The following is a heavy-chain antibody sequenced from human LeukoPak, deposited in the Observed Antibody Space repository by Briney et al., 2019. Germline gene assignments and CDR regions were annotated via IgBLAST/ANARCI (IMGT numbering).Heavy chain of an antibody. D-gene: IGHD2-2*01. J-gene: IGHJ4*02. V-gene: IGHV1-2*02. CDR2: INPNDGDT. CDR1: GYTFTDYY. CDR3: ARANFLYCSSSTCLFDY. Sequence: ASVKVSCKASGYTFTDYYMHWVRQAPGQGFEWMGWINPNDGDTNYAQKFQGRVTMTRDTSINTAHMEVSRLRSDDTAVYYCARANFLYCSSSTCLFDYWGQGTLVTVPS.